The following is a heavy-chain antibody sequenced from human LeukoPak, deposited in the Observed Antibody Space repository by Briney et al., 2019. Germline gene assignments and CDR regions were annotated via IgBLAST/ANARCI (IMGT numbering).Heavy chain of an antibody. Sequence: SETLSLTCTVSGGSISSYYWSWIRQPPRKGLEWIGYIYYSGSTNYNPSLKSRVTISVDTSKNQFSLKLSSVTAADTAVYYCARYVNYDFWSGYPNYYYYFMDVWGKGTTVTVSS. CDR3: ARYVNYDFWSGYPNYYYYFMDV. CDR2: IYYSGST. D-gene: IGHD3-3*01. J-gene: IGHJ6*03. CDR1: GGSISSYY. V-gene: IGHV4-59*01.